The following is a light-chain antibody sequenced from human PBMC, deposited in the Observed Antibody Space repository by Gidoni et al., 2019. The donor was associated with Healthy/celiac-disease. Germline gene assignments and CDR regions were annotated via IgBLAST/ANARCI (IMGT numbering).Light chain of an antibody. CDR1: QSVSSSY. Sequence: EIVLTQSPCTLSLSPGERATLSCRASQSVSSSYLAWYQQKPGQAPRLLIYGASSRATGIPDRFSGSGSGTDFTLTISRLEPEDVAVYYCQQYGSSPRLTFGGGTKVEIK. V-gene: IGKV3-20*01. J-gene: IGKJ4*01. CDR2: GAS. CDR3: QQYGSSPRLT.